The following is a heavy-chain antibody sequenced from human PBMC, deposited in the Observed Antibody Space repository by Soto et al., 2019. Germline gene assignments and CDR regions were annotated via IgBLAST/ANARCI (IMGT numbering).Heavy chain of an antibody. V-gene: IGHV1-69*06. CDR3: ACQQPYYYCYGMDV. CDR1: GGTFSSYA. J-gene: IGHJ6*02. D-gene: IGHD5-18*01. Sequence: ASVKVSCKASGGTFSSYAISWVRQAPGQGLEWMGGIIPIFGTANYAQKFQGRVTITADKSTSTAYMELSSLRSEDTAVYYCACQQPYYYCYGMDVWGQGTTVTVSS. CDR2: IIPIFGTA.